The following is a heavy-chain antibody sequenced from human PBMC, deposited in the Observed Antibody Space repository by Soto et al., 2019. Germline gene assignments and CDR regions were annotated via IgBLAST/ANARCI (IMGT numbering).Heavy chain of an antibody. D-gene: IGHD3-9*01. CDR2: ISGSGGST. CDR1: GFTFSSYA. J-gene: IGHJ4*02. CDR3: AKDYDILTGSHY. Sequence: GGSLKLSCAASGFTFSSYAMSWVRQAPGKGLEWVSAISGSGGSTYYADSVKGRFTISRDNSKNTLYLQMNSLRAEDTAVYYCAKDYDILTGSHYWGQGTLVTVSS. V-gene: IGHV3-23*01.